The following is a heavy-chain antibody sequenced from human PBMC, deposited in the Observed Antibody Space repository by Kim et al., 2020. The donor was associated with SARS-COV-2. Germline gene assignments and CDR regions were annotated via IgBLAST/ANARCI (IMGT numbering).Heavy chain of an antibody. J-gene: IGHJ3*02. CDR1: GFTFSSYW. V-gene: IGHV3-7*03. CDR2: IKQDGSEK. Sequence: GGSLRLSCAASGFTFSSYWMSWVRQAPGKGLEWVANIKQDGSEKYYVDSVKGRFTISRDNAKNSLYLQMNSLRAEDTAVYYCARDRSLLWFAIDGDAFDIWGQGTMVTVSS. D-gene: IGHD3-10*01. CDR3: ARDRSLLWFAIDGDAFDI.